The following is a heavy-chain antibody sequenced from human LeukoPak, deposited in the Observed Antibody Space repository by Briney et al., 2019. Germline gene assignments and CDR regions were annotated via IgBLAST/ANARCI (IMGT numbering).Heavy chain of an antibody. CDR2: ISAYNGNT. V-gene: IGHV1-18*01. CDR3: ARVSGSSWLFDY. J-gene: IGHJ4*02. CDR1: GYTFTTYG. Sequence: ASVKVSCKASGYTFTTYGLSWVRQAPGQGLEWMGWISAYNGNTNYAQKLRGRVTMTTDTSTSTAYMELRSLRSDDTAVYYCARVSGSSWLFDYWGQGTLVTVSS. D-gene: IGHD6-13*01.